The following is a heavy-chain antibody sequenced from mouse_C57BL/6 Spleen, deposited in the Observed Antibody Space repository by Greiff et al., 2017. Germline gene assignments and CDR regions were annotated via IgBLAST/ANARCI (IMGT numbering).Heavy chain of an antibody. CDR3: ASGGGLRGSYAMDY. CDR2: IHTNSGST. CDR1: GYTFTSYW. J-gene: IGHJ4*01. D-gene: IGHD2-4*01. Sequence: VQLQQPGAELVKPGASVKLSCKASGYTFTSYWMHWVKQRPGQGLEWIGMIHTNSGSTNYNEKFKSKATLTVDKSSSTAYMQLSSLTSEDSAVYDCASGGGLRGSYAMDYWGQGTSVTVSS. V-gene: IGHV1-64*01.